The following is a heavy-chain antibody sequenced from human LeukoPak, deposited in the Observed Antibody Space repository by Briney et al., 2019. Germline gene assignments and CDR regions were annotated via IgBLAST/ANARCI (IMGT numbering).Heavy chain of an antibody. D-gene: IGHD5-12*01. J-gene: IGHJ4*02. CDR1: GFTFSSYA. CDR3: AKGPTNFDYFDY. CDR2: ISGSGGST. V-gene: IGHV3-23*01. Sequence: GGSLRLSCAASGFTFSSYAMSWVRQAPGKGLEWASAISGSGGSTYYADSVKGRFTISRDNSKNTLYLQMSSLRAEDTAVYYCAKGPTNFDYFDYWGQGTLVTVSS.